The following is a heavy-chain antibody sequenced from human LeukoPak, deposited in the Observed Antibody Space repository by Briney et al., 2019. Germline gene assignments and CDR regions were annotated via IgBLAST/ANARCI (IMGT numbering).Heavy chain of an antibody. CDR1: GFTFSSYE. V-gene: IGHV3-74*01. J-gene: IGHJ4*02. D-gene: IGHD6-13*01. CDR3: ARDEGYISPTHFDY. CDR2: MNSDGSST. Sequence: GGSLRLSCAASGFTFSSYEMNWVRQAPGEGLVWVSRMNSDGSSTSYADSVKGRFTISRDNAKNSLYLQMNSLRAEDTAVYYCARDEGYISPTHFDYWGQGTLVTVSS.